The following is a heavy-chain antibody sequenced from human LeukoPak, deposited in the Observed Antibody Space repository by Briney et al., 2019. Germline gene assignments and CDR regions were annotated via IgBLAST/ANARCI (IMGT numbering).Heavy chain of an antibody. J-gene: IGHJ6*02. V-gene: IGHV4-59*08. CDR3: ARLVAVAGEDFYYYGMDV. CDR2: IYYTGST. CDR1: GGSIGSYY. Sequence: SETLSLTCTVSGGSIGSYYWSWIRQPPGKGLEWIGYIYYTGSTNYNPSLKNRVTISVGTSKRQFSLKLTSVTAADTAVYYCARLVAVAGEDFYYYGMDVWGQGTTVSVS. D-gene: IGHD6-19*01.